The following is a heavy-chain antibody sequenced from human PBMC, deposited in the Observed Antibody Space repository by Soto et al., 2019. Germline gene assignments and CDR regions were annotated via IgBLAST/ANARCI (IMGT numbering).Heavy chain of an antibody. J-gene: IGHJ6*02. Sequence: LRLSCAASGFTFSSYEMNWVRQAPGKGLEWVSYISSSGSTIYYADSVKGRFTISRDNAKNSLYLQMNSLRAEDTAVYYCARDLPYSSSPGGYYYYYGMDVWGQGTTVTVSS. CDR1: GFTFSSYE. CDR3: ARDLPYSSSPGGYYYYYGMDV. V-gene: IGHV3-48*03. D-gene: IGHD6-6*01. CDR2: ISSSGSTI.